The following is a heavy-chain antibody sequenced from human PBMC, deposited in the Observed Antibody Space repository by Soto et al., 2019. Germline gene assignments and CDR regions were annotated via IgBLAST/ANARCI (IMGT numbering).Heavy chain of an antibody. CDR2: IYWDDDK. D-gene: IGHD3-3*01. J-gene: IGHJ6*02. CDR1: GFSLTTVGVG. Sequence: QITLKESGPTLVKPTQTLTLTCAFSGFSLTTVGVGVGWIRQPPGKALEWLALIYWDDDKRYSPSLRTRLSIPTDTSKHQVFLMMTNMDPVDTGTYYCAHRRAFIGVVYGMDVWGQGTTVTVSS. CDR3: AHRRAFIGVVYGMDV. V-gene: IGHV2-5*02.